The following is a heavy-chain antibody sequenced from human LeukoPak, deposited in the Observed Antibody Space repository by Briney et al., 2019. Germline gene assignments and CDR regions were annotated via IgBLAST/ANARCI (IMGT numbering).Heavy chain of an antibody. D-gene: IGHD2-2*01. CDR3: ARGPRGYCSSTSCRGPVYYYYYGMDV. CDR2: MNPNSGNT. Sequence: ASVKVSCKASGYTFTSYDINWVRQATGQGLEWMGWMNPNSGNTGYAQKFQGRVTMTRNTSISTAYMELSSLRSEDTAVYYCARGPRGYCSSTSCRGPVYYYYYGMDVWGQGTTVTVSS. V-gene: IGHV1-8*01. CDR1: GYTFTSYD. J-gene: IGHJ6*02.